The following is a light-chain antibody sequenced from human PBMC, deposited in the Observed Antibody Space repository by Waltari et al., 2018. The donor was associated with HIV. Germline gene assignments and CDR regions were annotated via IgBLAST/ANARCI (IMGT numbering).Light chain of an antibody. CDR1: SSDVGGYNY. CDR3: NSYTATTTRWL. V-gene: IGLV2-14*03. Sequence: QSALTQPASVSGSPGQSIIISCTGTSSDVGGYNYVSWYQRHPGEAPKLISFDVGIRPSGVSKRFSGAKSGNTASLSISGLQTEDEADYYCNSYTATTTRWLFGGGTRLTVL. J-gene: IGLJ3*02. CDR2: DVG.